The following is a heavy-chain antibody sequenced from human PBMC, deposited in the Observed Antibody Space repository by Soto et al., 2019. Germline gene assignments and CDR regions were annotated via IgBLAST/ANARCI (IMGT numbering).Heavy chain of an antibody. V-gene: IGHV4-4*02. CDR3: ARCLHCSNGGRFDP. CDR1: GVSISSSNW. CDR2: MYPSGGT. Sequence: QVQLQESGPGLVTPSGTLSLTCTVSGVSISSSNWWTWVRQAPGKGLEWIGEMYPSGGTTYNPALQNLVTISVDNSKNHLSLTLTSVTAADTAVYNCARCLHCSNGGRFDPWGRGALVTVSS. J-gene: IGHJ5*02. D-gene: IGHD2-8*01.